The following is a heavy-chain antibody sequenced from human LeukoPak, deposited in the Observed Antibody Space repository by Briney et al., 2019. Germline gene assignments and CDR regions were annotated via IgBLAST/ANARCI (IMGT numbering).Heavy chain of an antibody. CDR2: VYYIGST. CDR3: ARHPAYRSGWYWYFDL. J-gene: IGHJ2*01. D-gene: IGHD6-19*01. V-gene: IGHV4-39*01. CDR1: GGSMSSSDHF. Sequence: PSETLSLTCTVSGGSMSSSDHFWGWIRQPPGKALEWLASVYYIGSTYYNPSLRSRLSISLDTSKKQLSLKLDSVTAADTAVYYRARHPAYRSGWYWYFDLWGRGTLVTVSS.